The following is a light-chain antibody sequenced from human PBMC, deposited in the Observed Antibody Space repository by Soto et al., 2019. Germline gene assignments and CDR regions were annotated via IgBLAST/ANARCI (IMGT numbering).Light chain of an antibody. CDR1: QDISNY. CDR2: DAS. CDR3: QQYDTLPLA. J-gene: IGKJ4*01. Sequence: DTPMTQSPSSLSASVGDRVTITCQSNQDISNYLNWYQQKPGKAPKLLVYDASKLQTGVPSRFSGTGYGTDFSFTISGLQPEDIATYYCQQYDTLPLAFGGGTKVQIK. V-gene: IGKV1-33*01.